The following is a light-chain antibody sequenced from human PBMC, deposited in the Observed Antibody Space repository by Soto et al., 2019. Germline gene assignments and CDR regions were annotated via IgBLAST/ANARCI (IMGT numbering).Light chain of an antibody. CDR1: QGISNY. V-gene: IGKV1-9*01. J-gene: IGKJ2*01. Sequence: DIQLTQSPSFLSASVGDRVTITCRARQGISNYLAWYQQKPGKAPKLLIYAASTLQSGVPSRFSGSGSGTEFTLTISSLQPEDFATYYCQQVNSYPPYTFGQGTKLEIK. CDR3: QQVNSYPPYT. CDR2: AAS.